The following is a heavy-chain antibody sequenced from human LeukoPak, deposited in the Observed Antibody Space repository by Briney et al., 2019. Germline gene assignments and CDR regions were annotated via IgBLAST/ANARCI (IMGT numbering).Heavy chain of an antibody. J-gene: IGHJ4*02. Sequence: SETLSLTCAVYGGSFSGYFWNWIRQPPGKGLEWIGGINHSGSTNYNPSLKSRVTMSVDTSKNQFSLKLSSVTAADTAVYYCASGRYYYDSRAYHGVANWGQGTLVTVSS. D-gene: IGHD3-22*01. V-gene: IGHV4-34*01. CDR1: GGSFSGYF. CDR3: ASGRYYYDSRAYHGVAN. CDR2: INHSGST.